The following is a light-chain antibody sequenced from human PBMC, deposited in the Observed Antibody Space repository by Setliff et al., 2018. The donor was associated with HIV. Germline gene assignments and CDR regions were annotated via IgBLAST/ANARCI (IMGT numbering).Light chain of an antibody. CDR3: NSYRSGSPYV. CDR2: DVS. J-gene: IGLJ1*01. CDR1: SNDIGGFNY. Sequence: QSALTQPASVSGSPGQSITTSCTGTSNDIGGFNYVSWYQLHPGKAPKLMIFDVSLRPSGVSNRFSGSKSGNTASLTISGLRAEDEADYFCNSYRSGSPYVFGTGTKVTVL. V-gene: IGLV2-14*01.